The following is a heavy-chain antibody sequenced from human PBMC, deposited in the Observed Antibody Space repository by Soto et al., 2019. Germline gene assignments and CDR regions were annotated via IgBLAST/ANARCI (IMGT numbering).Heavy chain of an antibody. V-gene: IGHV4-39*01. J-gene: IGHJ5*02. CDR3: ARRDQNWFDP. CDR2: IYYSGST. Sequence: PSETLSLTCTVSGGSISSSSHYWCWIRQPPGKGLEWIGSIYYSGSTNYNPSLKSRVTISVDTSKNQFSLKLSSVTATDTAVYYCARRDQNWFDPWGQGTLVTVSS. CDR1: GGSISSSSHY.